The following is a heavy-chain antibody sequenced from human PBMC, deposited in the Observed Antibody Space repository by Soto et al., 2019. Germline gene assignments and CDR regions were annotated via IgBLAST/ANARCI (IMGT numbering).Heavy chain of an antibody. J-gene: IGHJ4*02. Sequence: SETLSLTCTVSGGSISSYYWSWIRQPPGKGLEWIGYIYYSGSTNYNPSLKSRVTISVDTSKNQFSLKLSSVTAADTAVYYCGRLTMIVVVMPPRSYYFDYWGQGTLVTVSS. CDR3: GRLTMIVVVMPPRSYYFDY. V-gene: IGHV4-59*08. CDR1: GGSISSYY. D-gene: IGHD3-22*01. CDR2: IYYSGST.